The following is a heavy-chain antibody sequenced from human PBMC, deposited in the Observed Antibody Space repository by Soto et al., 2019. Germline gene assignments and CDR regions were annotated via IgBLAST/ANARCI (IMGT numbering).Heavy chain of an antibody. CDR2: IYYRGNT. Sequence: QLQLQESGPGLVKPSETLSLTCSVSGDSINSDNYYWGWIRQPPGKGLEWIGSIYYRGNTYYNPSLKTRVTISLDKSKIQFSLKLNSVTAADAAVYFSARLEGLATISYYFDYWGQGTLVTVSS. J-gene: IGHJ4*02. V-gene: IGHV4-39*01. CDR3: ARLEGLATISYYFDY. D-gene: IGHD3-9*01. CDR1: GDSINSDNYY.